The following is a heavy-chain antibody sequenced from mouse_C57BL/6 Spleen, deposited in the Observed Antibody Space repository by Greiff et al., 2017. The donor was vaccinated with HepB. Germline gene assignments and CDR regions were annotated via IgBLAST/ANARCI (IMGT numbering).Heavy chain of an antibody. CDR2: IYPGDGDT. CDR1: GYAFSSSW. J-gene: IGHJ2*01. Sequence: QVQLQQSGPELVKPGASVKISCKASGYAFSSSWMNWVKQRPGKGLEWIGRIYPGDGDTNYNGKFKGKATLTADKSSSTAYMQLSSLTSEDSAVYFCARGVDGYWGQGTTLTVSS. CDR3: ARGVDGY. V-gene: IGHV1-82*01.